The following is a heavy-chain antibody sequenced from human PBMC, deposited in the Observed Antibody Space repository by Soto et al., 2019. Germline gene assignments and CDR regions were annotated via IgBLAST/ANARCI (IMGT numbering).Heavy chain of an antibody. CDR2: ISGSGGST. CDR1: GFTFSSYA. Sequence: PGGSLRLSCAASGFTFSSYAMSWVRQAPGKGLEWVSAISGSGGSTYYADSVKGRFTISRDNSKNTLYLQMNSLRAEDTAVYYCAKGSNYYDSSGYYNDDFDIWGQGTMVTVSS. D-gene: IGHD3-22*01. V-gene: IGHV3-23*01. J-gene: IGHJ3*02. CDR3: AKGSNYYDSSGYYNDDFDI.